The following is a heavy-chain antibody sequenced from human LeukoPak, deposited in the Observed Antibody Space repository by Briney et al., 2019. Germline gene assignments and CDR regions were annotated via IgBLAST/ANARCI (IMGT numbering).Heavy chain of an antibody. V-gene: IGHV3-64*01. D-gene: IGHD7-27*01. Sequence: GGSLRLSYAASGFTFSNYAMHWVRQAPGKGLEYVSAISSNGGSKYYANSVKGRFTISRDNSKNTLYLQMGSLSAEDMAIYYCARVTGDRGGFDYWGQGTLVTVSS. CDR3: ARVTGDRGGFDY. CDR1: GFTFSNYA. CDR2: ISSNGGSK. J-gene: IGHJ4*02.